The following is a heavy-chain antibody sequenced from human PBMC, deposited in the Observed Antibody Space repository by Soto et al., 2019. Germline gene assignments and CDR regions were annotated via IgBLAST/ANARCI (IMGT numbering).Heavy chain of an antibody. CDR2: TIPILGTA. V-gene: IGHV1-69*13. CDR3: ARGNALDI. J-gene: IGHJ6*02. CDR1: GGTFSSSA. Sequence: SVKVSCKASGGTFSSSAINWVRQAPGQGPEWMGGTIPILGTANYAQKFQGRVTIIADETTNTASLELTSLRSEDTAVYYCARGNALDIWGQGTTVTVSS.